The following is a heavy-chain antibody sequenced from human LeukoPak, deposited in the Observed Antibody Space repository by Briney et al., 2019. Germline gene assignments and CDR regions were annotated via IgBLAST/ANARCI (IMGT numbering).Heavy chain of an antibody. V-gene: IGHV3-33*01. J-gene: IGHJ4*02. CDR3: ARDPYYYDSSGYYDY. CDR1: GFTFSSYG. D-gene: IGHD3-22*01. Sequence: GGSLRLSCAASGFTFSSYGMHWVRQAPGKGLEWVAVIWYDGSNKYYADFVKGRSTISRDNSKNTLYLQMNSLRAEDTAVYYCARDPYYYDSSGYYDYWGQGTLVTVSS. CDR2: IWYDGSNK.